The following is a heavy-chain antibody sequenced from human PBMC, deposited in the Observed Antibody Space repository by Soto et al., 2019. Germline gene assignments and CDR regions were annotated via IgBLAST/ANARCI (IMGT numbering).Heavy chain of an antibody. Sequence: SETLSLTCTVSGGSISSGGYYWSWIRQHPGKGLEWIGYIYYSGSTYYNPSLKSRVTISVDTSKNQFSLKLSSVTAADTAVYYCARVIRGGVIVAFDYWGQGTLVTVSS. CDR1: GGSISSGGYY. CDR3: ARVIRGGVIVAFDY. D-gene: IGHD3-16*02. CDR2: IYYSGST. J-gene: IGHJ4*02. V-gene: IGHV4-31*03.